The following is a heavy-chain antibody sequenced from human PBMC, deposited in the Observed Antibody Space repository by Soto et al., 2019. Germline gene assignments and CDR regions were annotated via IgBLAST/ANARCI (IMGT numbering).Heavy chain of an antibody. CDR2: ISGSGGST. CDR1: GFTFSSYA. V-gene: IGHV3-23*01. Sequence: HPGGSLRLSCAASGFTFSSYAMSWVRQAPGKGLEWASAISGSGGSTYYADSVKGRFTISRDNSKNTLYLEMNSLSAEDTALYYCARESEELTSNFDYWGQGTLVTVSS. CDR3: ARESEELTSNFDY. J-gene: IGHJ4*02. D-gene: IGHD1-7*01.